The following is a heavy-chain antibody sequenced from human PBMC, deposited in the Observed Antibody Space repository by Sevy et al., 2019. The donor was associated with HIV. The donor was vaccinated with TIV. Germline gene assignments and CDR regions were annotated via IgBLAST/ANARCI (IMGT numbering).Heavy chain of an antibody. J-gene: IGHJ6*04. CDR2: ISGSGGST. D-gene: IGHD6-19*01. V-gene: IGHV3-23*01. CDR3: AKGYEGIAVAGTDV. Sequence: GGSLRLSCAASGFTFSSYAMSWVRQAPGKGLEWASAISGSGGSTYYADSVKGRFTISRDNSKNTLYLQMNSLRAEDTAVYYCAKGYEGIAVAGTDVWGKGTTVTVSS. CDR1: GFTFSSYA.